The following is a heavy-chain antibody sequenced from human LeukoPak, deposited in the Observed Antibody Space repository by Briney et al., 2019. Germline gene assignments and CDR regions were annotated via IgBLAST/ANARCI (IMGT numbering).Heavy chain of an antibody. Sequence: SETLSLTCTVSGDSVSSNTYYWGWLRQPPGKGLEWIGNIYYSGSSYYNPSLKSRVTMSVDTSKNQFSLKMSSVTAADTAVYYCARLTKGRYFDYIFDYWGQGTLVTVSS. J-gene: IGHJ4*02. CDR3: ARLTKGRYFDYIFDY. V-gene: IGHV4-39*01. D-gene: IGHD3-9*01. CDR1: GDSVSSNTYY. CDR2: IYYSGSS.